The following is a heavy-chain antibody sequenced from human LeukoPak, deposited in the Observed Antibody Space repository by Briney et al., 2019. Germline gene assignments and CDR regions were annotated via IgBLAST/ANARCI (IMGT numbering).Heavy chain of an antibody. CDR3: ARDRDCSSTSCFYSFDY. J-gene: IGHJ4*02. D-gene: IGHD2-2*01. CDR1: GFTFSSYS. Sequence: PGGSLRLSCAASGFTFSSYSMNWARQAPGKGLEWVSSISSSSSYIYYADSVKGRFTISRDNAKNSLYLQMNSLRAEDTAVYYCARDRDCSSTSCFYSFDYWGQGTLVTVSS. V-gene: IGHV3-21*01. CDR2: ISSSSSYI.